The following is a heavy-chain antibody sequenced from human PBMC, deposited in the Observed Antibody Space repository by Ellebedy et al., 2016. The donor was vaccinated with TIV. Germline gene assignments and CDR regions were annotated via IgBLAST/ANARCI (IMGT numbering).Heavy chain of an antibody. CDR1: GYTFTSYY. CDR2: INPSGGST. V-gene: IGHV1-46*01. J-gene: IGHJ2*01. D-gene: IGHD3-16*01. CDR3: ARETLRGGFDL. Sequence: ASVKVSXXASGYTFTSYYMHWVRQAPGQGLEWMGIINPSGGSTSYAQKFQGRVTMTRDTSTSTVYMELSSLRSEDTAVYYCARETLRGGFDLWGRGTLVTVSS.